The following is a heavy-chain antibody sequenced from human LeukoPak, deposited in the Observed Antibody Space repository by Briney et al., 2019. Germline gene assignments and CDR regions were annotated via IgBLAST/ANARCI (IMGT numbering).Heavy chain of an antibody. Sequence: SQTLSLTCTVSGGSISSGSYYWSWIRQPAGKGLEWIERIYTSGSTNYNPSLKSRVTISVDTSKNQFSLKLSSVTAADTAVYYCARDFPAYNWDRGNWFDPWGQGTLVTVSS. V-gene: IGHV4-61*02. CDR1: GGSISSGSYY. J-gene: IGHJ5*02. D-gene: IGHD1-20*01. CDR3: ARDFPAYNWDRGNWFDP. CDR2: IYTSGST.